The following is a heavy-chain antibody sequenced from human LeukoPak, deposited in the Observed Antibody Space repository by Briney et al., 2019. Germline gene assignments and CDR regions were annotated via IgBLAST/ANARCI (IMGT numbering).Heavy chain of an antibody. D-gene: IGHD5-18*01. CDR1: GFTFSSYS. J-gene: IGHJ3*02. Sequence: PGGSLRLSCAASGFTFSSYSMTWVRQAPGKGLEWVSYISSSSSTIYYADSVKGRFTISRDNAKNSLYLQMNSLRAEDTAVYYCAGDHRPYSYGTDAFDIWGQGTMVTVSS. CDR3: AGDHRPYSYGTDAFDI. CDR2: ISSSSSTI. V-gene: IGHV3-48*04.